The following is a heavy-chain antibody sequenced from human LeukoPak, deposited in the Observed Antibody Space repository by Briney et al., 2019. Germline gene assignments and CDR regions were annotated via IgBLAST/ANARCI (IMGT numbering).Heavy chain of an antibody. CDR3: ARDQGIAVADTYYYGMDV. V-gene: IGHV1-18*01. CDR1: GYTFTSYG. D-gene: IGHD6-19*01. J-gene: IGHJ6*02. CDR2: ISAYNGNT. Sequence: ASVKVSCKASGYTFTSYGISWVRQAPGQGLEWMGWISAYNGNTNYAQKLQGRVTMTTDTSTSTAYVELRSLRSDDTAVYYCARDQGIAVADTYYYGMDVWGQGTTVTVSS.